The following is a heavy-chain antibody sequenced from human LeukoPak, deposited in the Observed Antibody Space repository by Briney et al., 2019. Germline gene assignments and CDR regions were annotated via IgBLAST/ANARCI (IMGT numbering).Heavy chain of an antibody. CDR3: ARDFGDYLMDYAFDI. J-gene: IGHJ3*02. D-gene: IGHD4-17*01. V-gene: IGHV4-30-4*08. CDR1: GGSISSGDYY. CDR2: IYYSGST. Sequence: SETLSLTCTVSGGSISSGDYYWSWIRQPPGKGLEWIGYIYYSGSTHYNPSLKSRVTISVDTSKNQFSLKLSSVTAADTAVYYCARDFGDYLMDYAFDIWGQGTMVTVSS.